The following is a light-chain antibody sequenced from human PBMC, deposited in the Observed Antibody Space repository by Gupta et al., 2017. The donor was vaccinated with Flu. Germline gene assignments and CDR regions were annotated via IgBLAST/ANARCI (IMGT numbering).Light chain of an antibody. CDR3: QGWERSSDHTRYV. CDR1: NIGSKS. J-gene: IGLJ1*01. Sequence: SSLLTQPPSVSVAPGQTARLPCWGNNIGSKSVHWYQQKPGQAPVLVVNDDSDRPSGITERCSGSNSGKTATLTISRVEAGEEADYYCQGWERSSDHTRYVFGTGTKFTVL. V-gene: IGLV3-21*02. CDR2: DDS.